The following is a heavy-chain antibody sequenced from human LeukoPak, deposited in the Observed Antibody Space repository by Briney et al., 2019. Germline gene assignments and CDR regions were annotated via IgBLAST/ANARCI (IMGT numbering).Heavy chain of an antibody. V-gene: IGHV4-59*02. Sequence: SETLSLTCTVSGGSVSSYYWSWVRQPPGEGLEWIAYIYNTGSTNYNPSVKSRATISVDTSKNQLSLKLRSVTAADTAVYYCVRDWEGFNFDIWGQGTMVTVSS. CDR3: VRDWEGFNFDI. D-gene: IGHD1-26*01. J-gene: IGHJ3*02. CDR2: IYNTGST. CDR1: GGSVSSYY.